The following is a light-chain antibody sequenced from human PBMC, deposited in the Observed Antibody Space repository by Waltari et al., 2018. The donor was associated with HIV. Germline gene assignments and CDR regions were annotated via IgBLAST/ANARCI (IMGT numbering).Light chain of an antibody. CDR2: DNN. Sequence: QSVFTQPPSVFAAPGQKVTISCSGSSSNIWNTSVPWYQQLPGTAPKLLIYDNNKRPSGIPDRFSGSKSGTSATLGITGLQTGDEADYYCGTWDSSLSAVVFGGGTKLTVL. J-gene: IGLJ2*01. CDR3: GTWDSSLSAVV. CDR1: SSNIWNTS. V-gene: IGLV1-51*01.